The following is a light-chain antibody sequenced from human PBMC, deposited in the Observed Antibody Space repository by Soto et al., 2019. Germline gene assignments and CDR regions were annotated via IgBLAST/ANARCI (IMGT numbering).Light chain of an antibody. Sequence: QSVLTQPRSVSGSPGQSVTISCTGTSSDFGGYNYVSWYQHHPGKAPKLMIYDVSERPSGVPDRFSGPKSGNTASLTISGLQAEDEADYYCCSYAGTFYVFGTGTK. CDR3: CSYAGTFYV. CDR2: DVS. J-gene: IGLJ1*01. V-gene: IGLV2-11*01. CDR1: SSDFGGYNY.